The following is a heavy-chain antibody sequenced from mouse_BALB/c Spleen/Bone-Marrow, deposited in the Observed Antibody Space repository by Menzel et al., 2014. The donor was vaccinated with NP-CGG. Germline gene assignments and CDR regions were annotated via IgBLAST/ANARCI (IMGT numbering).Heavy chain of an antibody. CDR2: IRSKSNNSPT. V-gene: IGHV10-1*02. Sequence: VQLQQSGGGLVQPKGSLKLSCAASGFTFNTYAMNWVRQAPGKGLEWVARIRSKSNNSPTYYADSVKDRFTISRDDSQSMLYLQMNNLKTEDTAMYYCVTSTYFDVWGAGTTVTVSS. D-gene: IGHD6-1*01. J-gene: IGHJ1*01. CDR3: VTSTYFDV. CDR1: GFTFNTYA.